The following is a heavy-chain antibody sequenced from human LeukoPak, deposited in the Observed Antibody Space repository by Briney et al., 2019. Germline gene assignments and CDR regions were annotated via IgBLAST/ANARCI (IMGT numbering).Heavy chain of an antibody. CDR2: INYSGTT. Sequence: PSETLSLTCAVYGGSFSGYYWSWIRQPPGKGLEWIGYINYSGTTHYNPSLKSRVTISVDTSKNQFSLNLNSVTATDTAVFYCARHAREHYGTSWYDYWGQGALVTVSS. D-gene: IGHD6-13*01. V-gene: IGHV4-59*08. CDR3: ARHAREHYGTSWYDY. J-gene: IGHJ4*02. CDR1: GGSFSGYY.